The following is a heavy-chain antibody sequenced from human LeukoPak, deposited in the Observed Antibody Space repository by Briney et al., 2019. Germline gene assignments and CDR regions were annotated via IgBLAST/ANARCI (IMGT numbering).Heavy chain of an antibody. CDR1: GFIFSDYY. J-gene: IGHJ4*02. D-gene: IGHD6-13*01. V-gene: IGHV3-11*01. CDR3: AKDILAAGLFFDY. CDR2: ISNKGSSSTT. Sequence: GGSLRLSCAASGFIFSDYYMGWVRQAPGKGLEWGSYISNKGSSSTTYYADSVKGRFTIYRDDAQNSLYLQMNSLRADDTAVYYCAKDILAAGLFFDYWGQGILVTVSS.